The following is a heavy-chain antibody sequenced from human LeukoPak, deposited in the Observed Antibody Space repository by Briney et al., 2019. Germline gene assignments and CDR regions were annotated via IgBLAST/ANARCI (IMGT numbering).Heavy chain of an antibody. CDR2: IYYSGST. J-gene: IGHJ3*02. D-gene: IGHD6-13*01. V-gene: IGHV4-59*01. Sequence: SETLSLTCTVSGGSISSYYWSWIRQPPGKGLEWIGYIYYSGSTNYNPSLKSRVTISVDTSKNQFSLKLSSVTAADTAVYYCASGVAAAGTTGDAFDIWGQGTMVTVSS. CDR1: GGSISSYY. CDR3: ASGVAAAGTTGDAFDI.